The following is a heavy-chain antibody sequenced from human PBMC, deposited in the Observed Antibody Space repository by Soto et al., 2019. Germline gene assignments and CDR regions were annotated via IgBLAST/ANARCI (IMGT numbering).Heavy chain of an antibody. Sequence: GESLKISCAASGFTFSSYGMHWVRQAPGKGLEWVAVIWYDGSNKYYADSVKGRFTISRDNSKNTLYLQMNSLRAEDTAVYYCARAIRGWPPRWGMDVWGQGMDVWGQGTTVTVSS. V-gene: IGHV3-33*01. D-gene: IGHD2-8*01. CDR1: GFTFSSYG. CDR2: IWYDGSNK. CDR3: ARAIRGWPPRWGMDVWGQGMDV. J-gene: IGHJ6*02.